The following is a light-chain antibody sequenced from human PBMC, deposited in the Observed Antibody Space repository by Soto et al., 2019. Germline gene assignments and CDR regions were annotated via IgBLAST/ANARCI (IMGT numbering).Light chain of an antibody. CDR3: QQYGSSPWT. Sequence: DILLTQSPGTLSLSPGERATLSCRASQSVSRNYLAWYQQKGGQAPRLLIYGASTRATDIPDRFSGSGSGTDFSLIIDRLDPEDFAVYYCQQYGSSPWTFGQGTKV. CDR2: GAS. J-gene: IGKJ1*01. V-gene: IGKV3-20*01. CDR1: QSVSRNY.